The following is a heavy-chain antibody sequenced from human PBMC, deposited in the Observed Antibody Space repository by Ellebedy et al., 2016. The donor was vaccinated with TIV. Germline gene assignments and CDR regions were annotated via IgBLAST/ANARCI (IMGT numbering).Heavy chain of an antibody. CDR2: ISAYNGNT. CDR1: GGTFSSYA. J-gene: IGHJ6*02. CDR3: ARDSQGDYGYYGMDV. V-gene: IGHV1-18*01. D-gene: IGHD3-16*01. Sequence: ASVKVSCXASGGTFSSYAISWVRQAPGQGLEWMGWISAYNGNTNYAQKLQGRVTMTTDTSTSTAYMELRSLRSDDTAVYYCARDSQGDYGYYGMDVWGQGTTVTVSS.